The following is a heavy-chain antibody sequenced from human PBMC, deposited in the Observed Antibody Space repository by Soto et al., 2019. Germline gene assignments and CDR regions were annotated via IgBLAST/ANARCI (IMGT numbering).Heavy chain of an antibody. CDR2: INPSGGST. J-gene: IGHJ4*02. CDR3: ARGGVWSGYYILEGGY. V-gene: IGHV1-46*01. CDR1: GYTFTSYY. D-gene: IGHD3-3*01. Sequence: VQLVQSGAEVKKPGASVKVSCKASGYTFTSYYMHWVRQAPGQGLEWMGIINPSGGSTSYAQKFQGRVTMTRDTSTSTVYMELSSLRSEDTAVYYCARGGVWSGYYILEGGYWGQGTLVTVSS.